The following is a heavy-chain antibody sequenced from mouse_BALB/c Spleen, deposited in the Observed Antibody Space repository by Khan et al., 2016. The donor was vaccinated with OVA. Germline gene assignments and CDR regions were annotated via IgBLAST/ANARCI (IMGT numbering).Heavy chain of an antibody. J-gene: IGHJ1*01. CDR1: GFSFSSFG. Sequence: EVQRVESGGGLVQPGGSRKLSCAASGFSFSSFGMHWVRQAPKKGLEWVAYMSSGSSTIYYVDTVKGRFTISRDNPKNHLFLQMTSLRSEDTAMYYCARSGGNFHWYFDVWGAGTSVTVSS. CDR2: MSSGSSTI. CDR3: ARSGGNFHWYFDV. V-gene: IGHV5-17*02. D-gene: IGHD2-1*01.